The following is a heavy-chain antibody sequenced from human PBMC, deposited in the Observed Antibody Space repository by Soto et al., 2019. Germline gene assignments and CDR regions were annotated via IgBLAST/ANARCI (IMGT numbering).Heavy chain of an antibody. CDR3: ARDRNWTRGRGAYFDY. Sequence: QVQLQESGPGLVKPSQTLSLTCTVSGGSISSGGYYWSWIRQHPGKGLEWIGYIYYSGSTYYNPYLKSRVTISVDTSNNQFSLKLSSVTAADTAVYYCARDRNWTRGRGAYFDYWGQGTLVTVSS. D-gene: IGHD3-3*01. J-gene: IGHJ4*02. CDR2: IYYSGST. CDR1: GGSISSGGYY. V-gene: IGHV4-31*03.